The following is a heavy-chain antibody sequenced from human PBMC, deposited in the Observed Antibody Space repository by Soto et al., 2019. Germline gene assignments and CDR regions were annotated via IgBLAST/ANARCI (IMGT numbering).Heavy chain of an antibody. D-gene: IGHD3-10*01. V-gene: IGHV1-69*13. CDR2: IIPISGTA. CDR1: GGTFSSYA. CDR3: ARDRMSPYGSGSYDYYYYGMDV. J-gene: IGHJ6*02. Sequence: ASVKVSCKASGGTFSSYAISWVRQAPGQGLEWMGGIIPISGTANYAQKFQGRVTITADESTSTAYMELSSLRSEDTAVYYCARDRMSPYGSGSYDYYYYGMDVWGQGTTVTVSS.